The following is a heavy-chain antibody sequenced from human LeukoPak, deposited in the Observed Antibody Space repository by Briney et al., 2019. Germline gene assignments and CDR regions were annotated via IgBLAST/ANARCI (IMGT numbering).Heavy chain of an antibody. CDR2: IYYSGST. Sequence: SETLSLTCAVYVGSFSGYYWSWIRQPPGKGLEWIGSIYYSGSTYYNPSLKSRVTISVDTSKNQFSLKLSSVTAADTAVYYCARDSFRGKIDYWGQGTLVTVSS. CDR1: VGSFSGYY. D-gene: IGHD3-16*01. CDR3: ARDSFRGKIDY. V-gene: IGHV4-34*01. J-gene: IGHJ4*02.